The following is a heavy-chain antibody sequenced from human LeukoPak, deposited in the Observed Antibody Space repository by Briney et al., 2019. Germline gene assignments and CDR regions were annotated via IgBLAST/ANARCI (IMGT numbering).Heavy chain of an antibody. J-gene: IGHJ3*02. V-gene: IGHV4-34*01. CDR3: ARGLTIWFGESDDAFDI. CDR1: GGSFSGYY. D-gene: IGHD3-10*01. Sequence: SETLSLTCAVYGGSFSGYYWSWIRQPPGKGLEWIREINHSGSTNYNPSLKSRVTISVDTSKNQFSLKLSSVTAADTAVYYCARGLTIWFGESDDAFDIWGQGTMVTVSS. CDR2: INHSGST.